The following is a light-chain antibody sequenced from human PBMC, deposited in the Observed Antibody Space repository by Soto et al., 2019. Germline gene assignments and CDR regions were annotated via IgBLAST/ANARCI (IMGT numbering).Light chain of an antibody. V-gene: IGKV1-12*02. J-gene: IGKJ5*01. CDR1: QGISSW. Sequence: DIQMTQSPSSVSASVGDRVTISCRASQGISSWLAWYQQKPGKAPKLLIYAASSLEAGVSSRFSDSGSGTDFTLTISSLQPDEFATYYCQQANSFPFTFGQGTRLEIK. CDR3: QQANSFPFT. CDR2: AAS.